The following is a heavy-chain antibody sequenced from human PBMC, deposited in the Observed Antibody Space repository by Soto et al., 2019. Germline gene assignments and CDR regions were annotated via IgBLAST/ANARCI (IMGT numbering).Heavy chain of an antibody. CDR2: IGWNGDNI. CDR1: GFSFDDNA. D-gene: IGHD4-4*01. J-gene: IGHJ4*02. V-gene: IGHV3-9*01. CDR3: AKGGATVTTWFDY. Sequence: LRLSCAASGFSFDDNAMHWVRQAPGKGLEWVSGIGWNGDNIGYADSVKGRFTISRGNAKNSLYLQMNSLRPDDTALYYCAKGGATVTTWFDYWGQGTLVTVSS.